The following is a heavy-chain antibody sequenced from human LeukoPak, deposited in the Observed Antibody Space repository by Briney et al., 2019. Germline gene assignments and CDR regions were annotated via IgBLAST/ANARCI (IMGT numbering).Heavy chain of an antibody. Sequence: GGSLRLSCAASGFTFSTYGVYWVRQAPGKGLEWVSSNSGGSSYYADSVKGRFTISRDNSKNTLYLQMNSLRAEDTAVYYCAKYSVRSSSGWYGDYWGQGTLITVSP. CDR1: GFTFSTYG. CDR3: AKYSVRSSSGWYGDY. V-gene: IGHV3-23*01. J-gene: IGHJ4*02. CDR2: NSGGSS. D-gene: IGHD6-19*01.